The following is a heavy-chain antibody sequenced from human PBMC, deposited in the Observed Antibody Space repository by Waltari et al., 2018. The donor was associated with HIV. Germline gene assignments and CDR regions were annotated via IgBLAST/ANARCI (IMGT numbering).Heavy chain of an antibody. J-gene: IGHJ4*02. CDR2: IKEDGSEK. Sequence: EVQLMASVRGLVQPGGSLRLPAGASVLPLVGFWLTWGRQAPGKGLEWVATIKEDGSEKYYVDSVKGRFTISRDSAENSLYLQMSSLRAEDTSVYYCARFTFTATMDDWGQGTLVTVSS. CDR1: VLPLVGFW. CDR3: ARFTFTATMDD. V-gene: IGHV3-7*01. D-gene: IGHD1-7*01.